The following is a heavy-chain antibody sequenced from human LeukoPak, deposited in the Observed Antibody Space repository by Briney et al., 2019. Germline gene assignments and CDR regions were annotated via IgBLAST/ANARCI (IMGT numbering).Heavy chain of an antibody. V-gene: IGHV3-64D*06. CDR3: VKSYYDILTGYSPLGGYLDY. CDR2: ISSNGGST. J-gene: IGHJ4*02. D-gene: IGHD3-9*01. CDR1: GFTFSSYA. Sequence: GGSLRLSCSASGFTFSSYAMHWVRQAPGKGLEYVSAISSNGGSTYYADSVKGRFTISRDNSKNTLYLQMSSLRAEDTAVYYCVKSYYDILTGYSPLGGYLDYWGQGTLVTVSS.